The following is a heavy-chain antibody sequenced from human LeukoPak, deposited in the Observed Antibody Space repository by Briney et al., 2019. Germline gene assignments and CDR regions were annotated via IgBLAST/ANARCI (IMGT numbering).Heavy chain of an antibody. V-gene: IGHV1-8*02. Sequence: ASVKVSCKASGYSFTNYDINWVRQAPGQGLEWMGWTNANSGNTGYAQKFQGRVTMTRNTSTNTAYMELSSLRSEDTAVYYCATHTTFFDYYGMDVWGQGTTVTVSS. CDR1: GYSFTNYD. D-gene: IGHD3-3*01. CDR3: ATHTTFFDYYGMDV. J-gene: IGHJ6*02. CDR2: TNANSGNT.